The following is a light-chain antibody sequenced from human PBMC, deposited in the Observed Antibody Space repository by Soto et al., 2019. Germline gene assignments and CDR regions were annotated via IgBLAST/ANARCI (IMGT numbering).Light chain of an antibody. J-gene: IGKJ1*01. CDR2: GAS. CDR1: QSVSNNY. CDR3: HQYDSWT. Sequence: EIVLTQSPGTLSLSPGERATLSCRASQSVSNNYLAWYQQKPGQAPRLLIYGASNRATGIPDKFSGTGSGTDYSLTIDRLEPEDSAVYYCHQYDSWTFGQGTKVDI. V-gene: IGKV3-20*01.